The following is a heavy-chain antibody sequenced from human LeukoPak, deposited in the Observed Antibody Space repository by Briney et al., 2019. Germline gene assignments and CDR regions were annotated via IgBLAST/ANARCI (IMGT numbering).Heavy chain of an antibody. Sequence: PGGSLRLSCATSEFTFSSYAKQWVRQAPGKGLEWVSGISASGGSTYYADSVKGRFTISRDNSKNTLYLQMNSLRAEDTAIYYCAKYVSAKGPPYGLDVWGQGTTVTVSS. CDR3: AKYVSAKGPPYGLDV. CDR1: EFTFSSYA. D-gene: IGHD2/OR15-2a*01. J-gene: IGHJ6*02. V-gene: IGHV3-23*01. CDR2: ISASGGST.